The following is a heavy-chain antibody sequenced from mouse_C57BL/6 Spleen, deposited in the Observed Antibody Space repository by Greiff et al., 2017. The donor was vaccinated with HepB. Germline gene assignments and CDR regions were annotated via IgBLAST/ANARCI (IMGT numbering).Heavy chain of an antibody. CDR1: GFTFTDYY. J-gene: IGHJ2*01. V-gene: IGHV7-3*01. CDR3: ARFYGSSFYFDY. Sequence: EVKLMESGGGLVQPGGSLSLSCAASGFTFTDYYMSWVRQPPGKALEWLGFIRNKANGYTTEYSASVKGRFTISRDNSQSILYLQRNALRAEDSATYYCARFYGSSFYFDYWGQGTTLTVSS. D-gene: IGHD1-1*01. CDR2: IRNKANGYTT.